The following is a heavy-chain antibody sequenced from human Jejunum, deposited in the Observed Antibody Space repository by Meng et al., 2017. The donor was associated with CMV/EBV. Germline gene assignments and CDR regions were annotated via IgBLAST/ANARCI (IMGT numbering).Heavy chain of an antibody. CDR2: RYYTGSM. D-gene: IGHD3-10*01. CDR3: ARGVQFYYGSGSPAFDS. J-gene: IGHJ4*02. V-gene: IGHV4-31*02. Sequence: SISSGNYFWTWIGQRPGKGLEWIGYRYYTGSMQYNSSLKSRLGMSVDTTRNQFSLRLNSVTAADTAVYYCARGVQFYYGSGSPAFDSWGQGTLVTVSS. CDR1: SISSGNYF.